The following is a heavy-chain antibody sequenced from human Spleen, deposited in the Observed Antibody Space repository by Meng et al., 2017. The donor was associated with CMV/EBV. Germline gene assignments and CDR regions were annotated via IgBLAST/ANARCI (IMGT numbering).Heavy chain of an antibody. CDR3: ARGSGNGWFDP. CDR2: VYYSGST. D-gene: IGHD2-15*01. V-gene: IGHV4-61*01. Sequence: SETLSLTCTVSGGSVSSGSYYWSWIRQPPGKGLEWIGYVYYSGSTNYNPSLKSRLTISVDTSKNQFSLKLSSVSAADTAVYYCARGSGNGWFDPWGQGTLVTVSS. J-gene: IGHJ5*02. CDR1: GGSVSSGSYY.